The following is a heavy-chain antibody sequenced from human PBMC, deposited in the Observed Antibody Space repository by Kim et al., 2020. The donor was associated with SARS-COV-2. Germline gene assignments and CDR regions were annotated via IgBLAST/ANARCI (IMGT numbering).Heavy chain of an antibody. V-gene: IGHV3-23*01. CDR1: GFKIKDHA. J-gene: IGHJ6*03. Sequence: GGSLRLSCSASGFKIKDHAMTWVRQAPGKGLEWVSTITETGVANYADTAEGRLRVSRDTSRNTRYLLMDSLTGDDKSICFCAKKSRTRDVLKSGRHFYSYVGVWGEGNAVT. CDR3: AKKSRTRDVLKSGRHFYSYVGV. D-gene: IGHD1-26*01. CDR2: ITETGVA.